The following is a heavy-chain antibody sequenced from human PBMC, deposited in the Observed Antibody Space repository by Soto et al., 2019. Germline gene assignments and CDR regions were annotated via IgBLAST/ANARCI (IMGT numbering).Heavy chain of an antibody. J-gene: IGHJ3*02. V-gene: IGHV4-61*08. Sequence: SETLSLTCTVSGGSISSGGYYWSWIRQHPGKGLEWIGYIYYSGSTDYNPSLKSRVTISVDTSKNQFSLKLSSVTAADTAVYYCATLMVAAYDSFYIWGQGTMVTVSS. CDR1: GGSISSGGYY. CDR3: ATLMVAAYDSFYI. CDR2: IYYSGST. D-gene: IGHD2-15*01.